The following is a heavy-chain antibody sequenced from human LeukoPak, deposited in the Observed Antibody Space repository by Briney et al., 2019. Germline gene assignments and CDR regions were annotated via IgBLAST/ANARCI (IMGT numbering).Heavy chain of an antibody. V-gene: IGHV3-7*01. J-gene: IGHJ3*02. CDR2: IKQDGSEK. CDR1: GFTFSSYD. CDR3: AREQERWLQSDAFDI. D-gene: IGHD5-24*01. Sequence: GGSLRLSCAASGFTFSSYDMSWVRQAPGKGLEWVTNIKQDGSEKYYVDSMKGRFTISRDNAKNSLYLQMNSLRAEDTAVYYCAREQERWLQSDAFDIWGQGTMVTVSS.